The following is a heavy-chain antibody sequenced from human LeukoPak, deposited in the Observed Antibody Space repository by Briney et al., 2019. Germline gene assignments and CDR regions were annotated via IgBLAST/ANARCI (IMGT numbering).Heavy chain of an antibody. Sequence: ASVKVSCKASGGTFSSYAISWVRQAPGQGLEWMGGIIPIFGTANYAQKFQGRVTITADESTSTAYMELSSLRSEDTAVYYCARGPHRVKMTAVTIPFDYWGQGTLVTVSS. J-gene: IGHJ4*02. CDR1: GGTFSSYA. D-gene: IGHD4-17*01. CDR2: IIPIFGTA. V-gene: IGHV1-69*13. CDR3: ARGPHRVKMTAVTIPFDY.